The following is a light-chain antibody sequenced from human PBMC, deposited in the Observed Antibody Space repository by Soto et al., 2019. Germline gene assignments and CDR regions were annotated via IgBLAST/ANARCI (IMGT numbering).Light chain of an antibody. V-gene: IGKV1-5*03. Sequence: DIQLTQFPAALSAYVGDRVTITCRASQSVNIWLAWYQQKPGKAPKLLISEASTVETGVPARFSGSGSGTQFTLTISSLQPDDLATYYCQQYNNFWTFGQGTKVDIK. J-gene: IGKJ1*01. CDR1: QSVNIW. CDR3: QQYNNFWT. CDR2: EAS.